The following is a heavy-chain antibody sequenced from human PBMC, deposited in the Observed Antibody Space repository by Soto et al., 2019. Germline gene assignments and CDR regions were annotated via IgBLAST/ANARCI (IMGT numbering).Heavy chain of an antibody. D-gene: IGHD5-12*01. CDR1: GFTFSRFG. Sequence: QVQLVESGGGVVQPGRSLRLSCAASGFTFSRFGIHWVRQAPGQRLEWVAVISYDGIDKTYADSVKGRFTISRENSKNMVYRKMNSLRAEDTAVYYCAKDLREMATIRPDYWGQGILVTVSS. CDR3: AKDLREMATIRPDY. J-gene: IGHJ4*02. V-gene: IGHV3-30*18. CDR2: ISYDGIDK.